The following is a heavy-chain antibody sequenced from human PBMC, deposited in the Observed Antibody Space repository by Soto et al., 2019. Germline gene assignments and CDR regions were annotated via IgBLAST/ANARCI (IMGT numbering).Heavy chain of an antibody. CDR2: IHSSGST. CDR3: TVGGAGHLFDY. D-gene: IGHD3-16*01. Sequence: HVQLQESGPGLVNPSETLALTCTVSGVSITSHYWTWILQPPGKGLEWIGNIHSSGSTNYSPSLKGRVIISVATSENQSALTLSSVTTADTAVYSCTVGGAGHLFDYWGQGTLVTVSS. CDR1: GVSITSHY. V-gene: IGHV4-59*11. J-gene: IGHJ4*02.